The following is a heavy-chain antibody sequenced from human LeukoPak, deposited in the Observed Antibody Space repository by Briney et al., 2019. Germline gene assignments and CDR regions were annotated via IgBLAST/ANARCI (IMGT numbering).Heavy chain of an antibody. CDR1: GGTFSSYA. Sequence: ASVKVSCKASGGTFSSYAISWVRQAPGQGLEWMGGIIPIFGTANYAQKFQGRVTITADESTSTAYMELSSLRSEDTAVYYCATPCYNDSSGFSLDYWGQGTLVTVSS. CDR2: IIPIFGTA. J-gene: IGHJ4*02. D-gene: IGHD3-22*01. CDR3: ATPCYNDSSGFSLDY. V-gene: IGHV1-69*13.